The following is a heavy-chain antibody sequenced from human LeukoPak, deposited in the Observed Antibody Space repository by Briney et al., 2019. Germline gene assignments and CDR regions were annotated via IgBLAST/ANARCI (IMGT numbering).Heavy chain of an antibody. CDR2: INHSGRT. Sequence: SETLSLTCAVYNGSFNNYYWSWIRQPPGKGLEWIGEINHSGRTNYNPSLKTRVTISVDTSKNQFSLKLNSVTAADTAVYYCARGGYCSSTTCSNWFDPWGQGTLVTVSS. J-gene: IGHJ5*02. CDR1: NGSFNNYY. D-gene: IGHD2-2*01. CDR3: ARGGYCSSTTCSNWFDP. V-gene: IGHV4-34*01.